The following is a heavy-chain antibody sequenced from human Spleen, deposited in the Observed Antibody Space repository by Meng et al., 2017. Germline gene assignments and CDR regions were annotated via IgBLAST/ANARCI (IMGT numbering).Heavy chain of an antibody. Sequence: GGSLRLSCAASGFSVSHNYMSWVRQAPGKGLEWVSVIYSGGNTYYADSVKGRFTISRDNSKNSVFLQINSLRAEDTAVYYCARGYSSNWYDVWGQGTLVTVSS. D-gene: IGHD6-13*01. CDR3: ARGYSSNWYDV. CDR1: GFSVSHNY. J-gene: IGHJ5*02. CDR2: IYSGGNT. V-gene: IGHV3-66*02.